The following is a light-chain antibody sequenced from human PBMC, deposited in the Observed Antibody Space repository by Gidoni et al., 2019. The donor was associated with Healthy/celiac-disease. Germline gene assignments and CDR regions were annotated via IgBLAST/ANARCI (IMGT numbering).Light chain of an antibody. CDR3: RSYTSSSTLDVV. J-gene: IGLJ2*01. Sequence: QGARTQPPSVSGSPGQSITISCTGTSSDVGGYNYVAWYQQHPGKHPQLMIYEVSNLPSAVSNRFSGSTSGNTASLTTPALPAEAEAAYYCRSYTSSSTLDVVFGGGTTLTVL. CDR2: EVS. V-gene: IGLV2-14*01. CDR1: SSDVGGYNY.